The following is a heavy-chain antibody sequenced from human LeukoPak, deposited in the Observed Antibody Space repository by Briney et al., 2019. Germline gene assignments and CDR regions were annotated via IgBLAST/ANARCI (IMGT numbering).Heavy chain of an antibody. V-gene: IGHV4-59*08. CDR3: ARHPFATPFDY. Sequence: SETLSLTCAVSGGSISDNYWSWIRQPPGKGLEWIGYAYYSGHTNYNSSLKSRVTMSLDTSKSQFSLRLSSVTAADTAVYFCARHPFATPFDYWGPGTLVTVSS. CDR2: AYYSGHT. CDR1: GGSISDNY. J-gene: IGHJ4*02. D-gene: IGHD2-15*01.